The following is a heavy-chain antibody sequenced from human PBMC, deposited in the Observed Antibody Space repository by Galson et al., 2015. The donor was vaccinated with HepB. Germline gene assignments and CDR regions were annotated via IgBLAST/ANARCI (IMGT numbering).Heavy chain of an antibody. J-gene: IGHJ3*02. V-gene: IGHV3-33*01. CDR2: IWFDGTKN. CDR3: ARYLGDYYGFDI. CDR1: GAASGSTFSRHG. D-gene: IGHD2/OR15-2a*01. Sequence: SLRLSCAASGAASGSTFSRHGMHWVRQAPGKGLEWVALIWFDGTKNYHAEYLKGRFTISRDNSKNILYLQMNSLGAEDTAMYYCARYLGDYYGFDIWGQVTMVSVSA.